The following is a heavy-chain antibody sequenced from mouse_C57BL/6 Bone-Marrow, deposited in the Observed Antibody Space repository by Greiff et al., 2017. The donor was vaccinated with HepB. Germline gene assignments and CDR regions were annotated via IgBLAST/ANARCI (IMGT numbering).Heavy chain of an antibody. CDR1: GFNIKDYY. Sequence: EVHLVESGAELVKPGASVKLSCTASGFNIKDYYMHWVKQRTEQGLEWIGRIDPEDGETKYAPKFQGKATITADTSSNTAYLQLSSLTSEDTAVYYCARQAFGLDYFDYWGQGTTLTVSS. V-gene: IGHV14-2*01. J-gene: IGHJ2*01. D-gene: IGHD2-2*01. CDR2: IDPEDGET. CDR3: ARQAFGLDYFDY.